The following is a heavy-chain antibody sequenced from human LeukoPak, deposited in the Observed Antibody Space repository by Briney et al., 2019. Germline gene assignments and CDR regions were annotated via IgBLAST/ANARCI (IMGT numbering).Heavy chain of an antibody. Sequence: GGSLRLSCAASGFTFSSYAMHWVRQAPAKGLEWVAVISYDGSNKYYADSVKGRFTISRDNSKNTLYLQMNSLRAEDTAVYYCARDVSAVLGGGYFDYWGQGTLVTVSS. J-gene: IGHJ4*02. CDR1: GFTFSSYA. V-gene: IGHV3-30-3*01. CDR2: ISYDGSNK. CDR3: ARDVSAVLGGGYFDY. D-gene: IGHD2-8*02.